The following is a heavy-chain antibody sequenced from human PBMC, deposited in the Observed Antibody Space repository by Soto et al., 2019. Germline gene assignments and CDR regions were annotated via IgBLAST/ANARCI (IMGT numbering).Heavy chain of an antibody. J-gene: IGHJ4*02. CDR2: VYSGGAT. D-gene: IGHD3-10*01. V-gene: IGHV3-53*04. Sequence: EVRLAASGGGLVQPGGSLRLSCAAFGFTVSSNYMTWVRLAPGKGLEWVSLVYSGGATHYAASVKGRFTISTHSSQNTLFLQMNSLRTEDTATYYCVRGRYGSEIHWGQGTKVTVSS. CDR3: VRGRYGSEIH. CDR1: GFTVSSNY.